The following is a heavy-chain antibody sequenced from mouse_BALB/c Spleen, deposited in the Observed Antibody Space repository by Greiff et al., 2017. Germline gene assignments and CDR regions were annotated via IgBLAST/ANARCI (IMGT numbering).Heavy chain of an antibody. CDR1: GFTFSSYA. CDR3: ARDYRYDEGAWFAY. J-gene: IGHJ3*01. Sequence: DVHLVESGGGLVKPGGSLKLSCAASGFTFSSYAMSWVRQTPEKRLEWVASISSGGSTYYPDSVKGRFTISRDNARNILYLQMSSLRSEDTAMYYCARDYRYDEGAWFAYWGQGTLVTVSA. V-gene: IGHV5-6-5*01. D-gene: IGHD2-14*01. CDR2: ISSGGST.